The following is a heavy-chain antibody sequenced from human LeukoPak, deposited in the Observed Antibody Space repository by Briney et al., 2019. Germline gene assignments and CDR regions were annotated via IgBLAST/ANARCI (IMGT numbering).Heavy chain of an antibody. D-gene: IGHD3-22*01. Sequence: ASVKVSCKASGYTFTSYGISWVRQAPGQGLEWMGWISAYNGNTNYAQKLQGSVTMTTDTSTSTAYMELRSLRSDDTAVYYCARKFSLYYDSSGPADYWGQGTLVTVSS. J-gene: IGHJ4*02. CDR2: ISAYNGNT. CDR1: GYTFTSYG. V-gene: IGHV1-18*01. CDR3: ARKFSLYYDSSGPADY.